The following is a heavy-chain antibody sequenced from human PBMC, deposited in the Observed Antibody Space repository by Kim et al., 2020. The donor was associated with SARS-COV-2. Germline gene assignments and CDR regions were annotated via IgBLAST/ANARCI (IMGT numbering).Heavy chain of an antibody. D-gene: IGHD4-17*01. V-gene: IGHV3-30*01. Sequence: VNSVKGRFTISRENSKNTLYLQMNSLRAEDTAVYYCARAYGDYADYYFDYWGQGTLVTVSS. CDR3: ARAYGDYADYYFDY. J-gene: IGHJ4*02.